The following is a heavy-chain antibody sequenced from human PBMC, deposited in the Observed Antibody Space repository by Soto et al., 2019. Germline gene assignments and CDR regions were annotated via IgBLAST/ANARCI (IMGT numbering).Heavy chain of an antibody. D-gene: IGHD3-22*01. Sequence: AGGSLRLSCAASGFTFSSYAMIWVRQAPGKGLEWVSAISGSGGSTYYADSVKGRFTISRDNSKNTLYLQMNSLRAEDTAVYYCAKSGYYDSSGYYFGYWGQGTLVTVSS. J-gene: IGHJ4*02. CDR3: AKSGYYDSSGYYFGY. CDR2: ISGSGGST. CDR1: GFTFSSYA. V-gene: IGHV3-23*01.